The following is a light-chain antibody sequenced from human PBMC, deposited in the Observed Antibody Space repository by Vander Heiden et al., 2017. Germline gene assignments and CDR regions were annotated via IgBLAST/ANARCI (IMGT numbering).Light chain of an antibody. J-gene: IGKJ1*01. CDR2: GAS. CDR1: QSVSSN. Sequence: LLLTQSPATLSVSPGERATITCRASQSVSSNLDWYQQKPGQAPRLLIYGASSRATGIPARFSGSGSGTEFTLTISSLQSEDFAVYYCQQYNNWRGTFGQGTKVEIK. V-gene: IGKV3-15*01. CDR3: QQYNNWRGT.